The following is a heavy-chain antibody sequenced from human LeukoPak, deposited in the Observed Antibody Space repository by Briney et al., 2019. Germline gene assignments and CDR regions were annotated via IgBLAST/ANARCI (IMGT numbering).Heavy chain of an antibody. J-gene: IGHJ6*03. V-gene: IGHV4-39*01. CDR1: GGSISSSSYY. D-gene: IGHD1-26*01. CDR3: ATRVGANYYYHYMDV. CDR2: IYYSGST. Sequence: PSETLSLTCTVSGGSISSSSYYWGWIRQPPGKGLEWIGSIYYSGSTYYNPSLKSRVTISVDTSKNQFSLKLSSATAADTAVYYCATRVGANYYYHYMDVWGKGTTVTVSS.